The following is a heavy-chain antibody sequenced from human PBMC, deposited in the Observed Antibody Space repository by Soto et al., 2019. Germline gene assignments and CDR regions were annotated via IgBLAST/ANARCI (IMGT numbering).Heavy chain of an antibody. CDR3: ARGARYFDWLPNSNHYYYGMDV. CDR2: IIPIFGTA. Sequence: SVKVSCKASGGTFSSYAISWVRQAPGQGLEWMGGIIPIFGTANYAQKFQCRVTITADESTSTAYMELSSLRSEDTAVYYCARGARYFDWLPNSNHYYYGMDVWGQGTTVTVSS. J-gene: IGHJ6*02. D-gene: IGHD3-9*01. CDR1: GGTFSSYA. V-gene: IGHV1-69*13.